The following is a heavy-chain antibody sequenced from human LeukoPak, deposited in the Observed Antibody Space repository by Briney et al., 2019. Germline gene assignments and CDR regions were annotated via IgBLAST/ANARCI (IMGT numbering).Heavy chain of an antibody. J-gene: IGHJ4*02. D-gene: IGHD6-13*01. CDR3: ARGPQIRVIAAADVFDY. Sequence: ASVKVSCKASGYTFTGYYMHWVRQAPGQGLEWMGWINPNSGGTNYAQKFQGRVTMTRDTSISTAYMELSRLRSDDTAVYYCARGPQIRVIAAADVFDYWGQGTLVTVSP. CDR2: INPNSGGT. V-gene: IGHV1-2*02. CDR1: GYTFTGYY.